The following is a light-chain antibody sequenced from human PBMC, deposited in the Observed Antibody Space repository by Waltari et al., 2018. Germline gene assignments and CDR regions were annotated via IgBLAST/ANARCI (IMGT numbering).Light chain of an antibody. CDR3: QQYNSYSPWT. CDR1: QTITRW. Sequence: DILLTQSPSTLSASVGDRVPITCRASQTITRWLAWYQQKPGKAPNPLIFDASSLANGVPSRFSGSGSGTEFTLSISSLQPDDFATYYCQQYNSYSPWTFGPGTKVEIK. V-gene: IGKV1-5*01. J-gene: IGKJ1*01. CDR2: DAS.